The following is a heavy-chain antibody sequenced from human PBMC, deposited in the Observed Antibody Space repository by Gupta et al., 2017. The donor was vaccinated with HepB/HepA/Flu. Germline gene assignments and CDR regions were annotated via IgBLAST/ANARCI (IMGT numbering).Heavy chain of an antibody. CDR3: VRVDIS. J-gene: IGHJ5*02. CDR2: ISPDGSLR. Sequence: EVQLEESGGGLVQPGGSLRLSCAASGFSFSNDWMNWVRQVSGKGLEWVANISPDGSLRRYVDAVKGRFIISRDNAKNSLYLQLSSLRVEDTAVYYCVRVDISWGQGTLVTVSP. D-gene: IGHD2-2*03. V-gene: IGHV3-7*01. CDR1: GFSFSNDW.